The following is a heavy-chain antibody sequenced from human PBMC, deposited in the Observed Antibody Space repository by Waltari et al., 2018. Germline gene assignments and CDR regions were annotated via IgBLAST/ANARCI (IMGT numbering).Heavy chain of an antibody. CDR3: ATRSSWYGGAFDI. Sequence: QVQLQESGPGLVKPSQTLSLTCTVSGGSISRGSYYWSWIRQPAGKGLEWIGRIYTSGSTNYNPSLKSRVTISVDTSKNQFSLKLSSVTAADTAVYYCATRSSWYGGAFDIWGQGTMVTVSS. J-gene: IGHJ3*02. D-gene: IGHD6-13*01. CDR2: IYTSGST. V-gene: IGHV4-61*02. CDR1: GGSISRGSYY.